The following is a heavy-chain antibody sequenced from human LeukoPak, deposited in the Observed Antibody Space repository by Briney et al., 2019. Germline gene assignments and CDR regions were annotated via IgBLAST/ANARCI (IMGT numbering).Heavy chain of an antibody. V-gene: IGHV4-39*01. CDR3: ARQMNTVTADY. CDR1: GGSISSSSYF. D-gene: IGHD4-17*01. J-gene: IGHJ4*02. CDR2: IFYSGST. Sequence: SETLSLTCTVSGGSISSSSYFWGWIRQPPGKGLEWIGSIFYSGSTYYNPSLNSRVTISIDTSKNQFSLRLSSVTAADTAVYYCARQMNTVTADYWGQGTPVTVSS.